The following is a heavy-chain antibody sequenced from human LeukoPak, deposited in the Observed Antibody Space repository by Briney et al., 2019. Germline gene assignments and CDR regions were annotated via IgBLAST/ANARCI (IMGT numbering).Heavy chain of an antibody. V-gene: IGHV1-2*04. CDR1: GYTFTGYY. D-gene: IGHD2-21*02. CDR3: ARGSCGGDCYSDYYYGMDV. Sequence: ASVKVSCKASGYTFTGYYMHWVRQAPGRGLEWMGWIKPNSGGTNYAQKFQGWVTMTRDTSISTAYMELSRLRSDDTAVYYCARGSCGGDCYSDYYYGMDVWGQGTTVTVSS. CDR2: IKPNSGGT. J-gene: IGHJ6*02.